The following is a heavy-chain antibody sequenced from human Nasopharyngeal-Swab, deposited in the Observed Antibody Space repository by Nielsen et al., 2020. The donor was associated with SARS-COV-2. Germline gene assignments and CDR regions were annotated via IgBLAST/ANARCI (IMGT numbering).Heavy chain of an antibody. J-gene: IGHJ4*02. Sequence: GGSLRLSCAASGFIFGSYAMSWVRQAPGKGMEWFSRVYSGGSGIRYADSVRGRFTISRDDSKNTVYLQMNGLRAEDTALYYCAKGFGPYVTAADYWGQGTLVTVSS. CDR2: VYSGGSGI. CDR3: AKGFGPYVTAADY. D-gene: IGHD2-21*02. CDR1: GFIFGSYA. V-gene: IGHV3-23*03.